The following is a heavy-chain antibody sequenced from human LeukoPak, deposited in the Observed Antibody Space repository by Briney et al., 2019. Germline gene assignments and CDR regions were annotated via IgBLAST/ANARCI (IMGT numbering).Heavy chain of an antibody. Sequence: NTSETPSLTCTVSGGSISSYYWSWIRQPPGKGLEWIGYIYYSGSTNYNPSLKSRVTISVDTSKNQFSLKLSSVTAADTAVYYCAREGGYDSSGYLYDAFDIWGQGTMVTVSS. V-gene: IGHV4-59*01. CDR2: IYYSGST. D-gene: IGHD3-22*01. J-gene: IGHJ3*02. CDR1: GGSISSYY. CDR3: AREGGYDSSGYLYDAFDI.